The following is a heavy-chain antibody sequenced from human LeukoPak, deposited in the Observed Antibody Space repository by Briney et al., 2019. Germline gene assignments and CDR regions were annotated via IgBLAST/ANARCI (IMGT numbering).Heavy chain of an antibody. CDR1: GYTFTSYA. D-gene: IGHD3-22*01. J-gene: IGHJ4*02. CDR2: IIPILGIA. Sequence: SVTVSCKASGYTFTSYAISWVRQAPGQGLEWMGRIIPILGIANYAQKFQGRVTITADKSTSTAYMELSSLRSEDTAVYYCARGEYYYDSSGYEAPIDYWGQGTLVTVSS. V-gene: IGHV1-69*04. CDR3: ARGEYYYDSSGYEAPIDY.